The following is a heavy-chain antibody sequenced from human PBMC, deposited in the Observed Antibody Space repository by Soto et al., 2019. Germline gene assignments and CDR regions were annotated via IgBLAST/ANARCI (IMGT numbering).Heavy chain of an antibody. CDR1: VGSISISNW. CDR3: AREAAYYDILTGYYSGYFDY. J-gene: IGHJ4*02. V-gene: IGHV4-4*02. CDR2: IYHSGST. D-gene: IGHD3-9*01. Sequence: SETLSLTCAFSVGSISISNWWSWFRQPPVKGLGWIGEIYHSGSTNYNPSLKSRVTISVDKSKNQFSLKLSSVTAADTAVYYCAREAAYYDILTGYYSGYFDYWGQGTLVTVSS.